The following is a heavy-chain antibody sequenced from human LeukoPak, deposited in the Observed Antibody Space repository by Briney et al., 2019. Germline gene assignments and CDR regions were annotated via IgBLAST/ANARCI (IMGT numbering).Heavy chain of an antibody. V-gene: IGHV1-18*01. J-gene: IGHJ4*02. CDR1: GYTFTSYG. CDR2: ISAYNGNT. D-gene: IGHD6-13*01. CDR3: ARGGDAAAAGKIDY. Sequence: ASVKVSCKASGYTFTSYGISWVRQAPGQGLEWMGWISAYNGNTNYARKLQGRVTMTTDTSTSTPYMALRRLRLDDTAAYYDARGGDAAAAGKIDYWGQGTLVTVSS.